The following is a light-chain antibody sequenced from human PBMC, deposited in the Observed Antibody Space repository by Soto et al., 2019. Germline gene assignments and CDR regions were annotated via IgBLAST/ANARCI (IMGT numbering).Light chain of an antibody. J-gene: IGLJ2*01. CDR2: EDS. Sequence: NFMLTQPHSVSESPGQTVTISCTRSSGSIASNYVQWYQQRPGSAPTPVIYEDSQRPSGVPDRFSGSIDSSSNSASLTIPRLEDEDEDDYYCQYFDLNNVVFGGGTKLTVL. CDR3: QYFDLNNVV. V-gene: IGLV6-57*04. CDR1: SGSIASNY.